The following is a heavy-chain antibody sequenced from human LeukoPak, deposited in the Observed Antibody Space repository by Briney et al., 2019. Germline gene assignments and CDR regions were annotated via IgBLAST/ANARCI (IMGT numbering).Heavy chain of an antibody. Sequence: ASVKVSCKASGGTFSSYAIRWVRQAPGQGLEWMGWIIPIFGTANYAQKFQVRVTITADKSTSTAYIALSSLRSEDTAVYYCARSSIIAAAGPYYFDYWGQGTLVTVSS. V-gene: IGHV1-69*06. D-gene: IGHD6-13*01. J-gene: IGHJ4*02. CDR1: GGTFSSYA. CDR2: IIPIFGTA. CDR3: ARSSIIAAAGPYYFDY.